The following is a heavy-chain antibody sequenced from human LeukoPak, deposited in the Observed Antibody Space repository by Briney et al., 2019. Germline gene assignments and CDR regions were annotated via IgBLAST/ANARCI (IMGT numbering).Heavy chain of an antibody. D-gene: IGHD3-10*01. J-gene: IGHJ6*02. Sequence: ASVKVSCKASGYTFTSYGISWVRQAPGQGLEWMGWISAYNGNINYAQKLQGRVTMTTDTSTSTAYMELRSLRSDDTAVYYCAREEAPRTYYYGSGSHSYCYYGMDVWGQGTTVTVSS. V-gene: IGHV1-18*01. CDR3: AREEAPRTYYYGSGSHSYCYYGMDV. CDR1: GYTFTSYG. CDR2: ISAYNGNI.